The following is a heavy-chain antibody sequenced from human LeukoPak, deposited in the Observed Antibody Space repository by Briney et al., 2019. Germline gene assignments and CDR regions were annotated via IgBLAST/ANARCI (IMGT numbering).Heavy chain of an antibody. J-gene: IGHJ6*02. D-gene: IGHD1-26*01. V-gene: IGHV3-43*02. CDR2: INKDGSAT. Sequence: PGGSLRLSCEASGFTIDAYAVHWVRQAPGKGLEWVSLINKDGSATYYADSVKGRFTISRDNSKNSLYLQMNSLRSEDTALYYCATWAFYHSLDVWGQGTTVTVSS. CDR1: GFTIDAYA. CDR3: ATWAFYHSLDV.